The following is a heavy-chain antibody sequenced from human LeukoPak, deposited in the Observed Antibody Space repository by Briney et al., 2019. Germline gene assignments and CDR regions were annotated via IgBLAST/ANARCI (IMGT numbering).Heavy chain of an antibody. CDR1: GYSFTGYY. Sequence: ASVKVSCKASGYSFTGYYMHWVRQAPGQGLEWMGWINPNSGGTNYAQKFQGRVTMTRDTSISTAYMELSRLRSDDTAVYYCARVDDRGHYYDSSGPRKLFDYWGQGTLVTVSS. D-gene: IGHD3-22*01. J-gene: IGHJ4*02. V-gene: IGHV1-2*02. CDR2: INPNSGGT. CDR3: ARVDDRGHYYDSSGPRKLFDY.